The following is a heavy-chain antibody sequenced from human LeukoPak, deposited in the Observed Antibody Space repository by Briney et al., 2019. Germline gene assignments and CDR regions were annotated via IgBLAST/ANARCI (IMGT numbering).Heavy chain of an antibody. V-gene: IGHV4-59*01. CDR3: ARGRGSLTY. CDR1: GGSISLYY. CDR2: FYDTRSP. D-gene: IGHD3-10*01. J-gene: IGHJ4*02. Sequence: SETLSLTCTVSGGSISLYYWSWIRQPPGKGVEWIGYFYDTRSPKYNPSLERRVTISVDMSRNQFSLNLTSVTAADTAVYYCARGRGSLTYWGQGTLATVSS.